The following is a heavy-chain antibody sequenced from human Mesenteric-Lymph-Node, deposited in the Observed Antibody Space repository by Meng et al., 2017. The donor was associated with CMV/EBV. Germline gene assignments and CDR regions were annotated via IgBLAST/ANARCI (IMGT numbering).Heavy chain of an antibody. Sequence: QVQLVQSRAEVGKPGASVMVSCKASGYTFTDFYIHWVRQDPGQGLEWMGRINPNSGVSNSAQNFKGRVTMTRDTSISTAYMELGRLTSDDTAVYYCARDNVNPEGFDPWGQGTLVTVSS. CDR2: INPNSGVS. D-gene: IGHD2/OR15-2a*01. CDR3: ARDNVNPEGFDP. CDR1: GYTFTDFY. V-gene: IGHV1-2*06. J-gene: IGHJ5*02.